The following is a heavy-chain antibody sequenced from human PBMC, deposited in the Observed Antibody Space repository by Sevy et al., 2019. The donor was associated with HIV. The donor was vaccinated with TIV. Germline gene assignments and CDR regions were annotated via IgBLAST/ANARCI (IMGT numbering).Heavy chain of an antibody. J-gene: IGHJ4*02. CDR1: GFTCGDYC. Sequence: GGSLRLSCTASGFTCGDYCMSCVRQASGKGLEWVAFPMSVVYGGTVDHAASVRGRFVISRDDSKTIAYLQMNDLKTEDTGVYYCTRWKAAQSIFDYWGQGALVTVSS. CDR2: PMSVVYGGTV. D-gene: IGHD6-13*01. CDR3: TRWKAAQSIFDY. V-gene: IGHV3-49*04.